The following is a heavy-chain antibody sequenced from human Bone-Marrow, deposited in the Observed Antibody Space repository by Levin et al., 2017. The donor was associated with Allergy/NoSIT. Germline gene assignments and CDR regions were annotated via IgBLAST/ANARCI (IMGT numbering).Heavy chain of an antibody. CDR2: FDPEDGET. Sequence: ASVKVSCKVSGYTLTELSMHWVRQAPGKGLEWMGGFDPEDGETIYAQKFQGRVTMTEDTSTDTAYMELSSLRSEDTAVYYCATLGYCISTSCYSTGDYWGQGTLVTVSS. V-gene: IGHV1-24*01. J-gene: IGHJ4*02. D-gene: IGHD2-2*02. CDR3: ATLGYCISTSCYSTGDY. CDR1: GYTLTELS.